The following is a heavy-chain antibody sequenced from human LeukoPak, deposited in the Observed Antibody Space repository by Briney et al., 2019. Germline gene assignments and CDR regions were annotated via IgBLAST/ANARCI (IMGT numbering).Heavy chain of an antibody. V-gene: IGHV3-49*04. J-gene: IGHJ6*02. CDR3: TRGPILLWIHNGMDV. CDR1: GFTFGDYA. CDR2: FRSKDYGGTT. Sequence: GGSLRLSCTASGFTFGDYAMSWVRQAPGKGREGVVLFRSKDYGGTTEYAASVKGRFTISRDDSRSIAYLQMNSLKTEDTALYYCTRGPILLWIHNGMDVWGQGTTVTVSS. D-gene: IGHD5-18*01.